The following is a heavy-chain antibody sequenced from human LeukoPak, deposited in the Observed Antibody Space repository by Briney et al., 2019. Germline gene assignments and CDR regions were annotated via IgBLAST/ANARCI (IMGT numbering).Heavy chain of an antibody. D-gene: IGHD3-22*01. Sequence: SETLSLTCAVYGGSFSGYYWSWIRQPPGKGLEWIGEINHSGSTNYNPSLKSRVTISVDTSKNQFFLKLSSVTAADTAVYYCARLWYDSSGYYLLVFDYWGQGTLVTVSS. CDR1: GGSFSGYY. CDR3: ARLWYDSSGYYLLVFDY. J-gene: IGHJ4*02. V-gene: IGHV4-34*01. CDR2: INHSGST.